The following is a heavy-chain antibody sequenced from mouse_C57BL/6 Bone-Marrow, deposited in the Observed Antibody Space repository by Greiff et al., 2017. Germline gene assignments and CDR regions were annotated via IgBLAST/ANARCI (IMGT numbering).Heavy chain of an antibody. Sequence: VQLQQPGAELVRPGSSVKLSCKASGYTFTRYWMHWVKQRPIQGLEWIGNIDPSDSETHYNQKFKDKATMTVDKSSSTAYMELRSLTSEGFAVYYCARPIYDGYYWYIDVWGTGTTVTVSS. J-gene: IGHJ1*03. V-gene: IGHV1-52*01. CDR3: ARPIYDGYYWYIDV. CDR1: GYTFTRYW. CDR2: IDPSDSET. D-gene: IGHD2-3*01.